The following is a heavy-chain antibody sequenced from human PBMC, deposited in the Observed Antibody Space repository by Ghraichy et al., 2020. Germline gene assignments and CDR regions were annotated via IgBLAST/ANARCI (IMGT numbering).Heavy chain of an antibody. CDR1: GFSFSSHM. V-gene: IGHV3-23*01. D-gene: IGHD3-10*01. CDR2: VSRSGDST. J-gene: IGHJ3*01. CDR3: AASGAGSIDF. Sequence: GGSLRLSCAASGFSFSSHMMSWVRLAPGKGLEWVSSVSRSGDSTYYADSVRGRFTISRENSRNTLSLQMNSLRADDTAVYYCAASGAGSIDFWGQGTMVTGSS.